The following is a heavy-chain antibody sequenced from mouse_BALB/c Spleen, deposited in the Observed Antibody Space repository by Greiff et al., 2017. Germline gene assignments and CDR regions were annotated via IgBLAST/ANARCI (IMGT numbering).Heavy chain of an antibody. D-gene: IGHD1-1*01. Sequence: EVQLQESGPGLVKPSQSLSLTCTVTGYSITSDYAWNWLRQFPGNKLEWMGYISYSGSTSYNPSLKSRISITRDTSKNQFFLQLNSVTTEDTATYYCANYYGSSYGFAYWGQGTLVTVSA. CDR3: ANYYGSSYGFAY. V-gene: IGHV3-2*02. J-gene: IGHJ3*01. CDR1: GYSITSDYA. CDR2: ISYSGST.